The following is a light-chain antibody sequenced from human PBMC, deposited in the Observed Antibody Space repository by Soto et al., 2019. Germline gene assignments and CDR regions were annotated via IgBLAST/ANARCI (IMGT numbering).Light chain of an antibody. Sequence: DIQMTQSPSSLSASAGDRVTITCRASQSISSYLNWYQQKPGKAPKLLIYAASSLQSGVPSRFSGSGSGTDFTLTISRLEPEDFAVYYCQQYGSSPTFGQGTRLEIK. CDR1: QSISSY. CDR2: AAS. J-gene: IGKJ5*01. V-gene: IGKV1-39*01. CDR3: QQYGSSPT.